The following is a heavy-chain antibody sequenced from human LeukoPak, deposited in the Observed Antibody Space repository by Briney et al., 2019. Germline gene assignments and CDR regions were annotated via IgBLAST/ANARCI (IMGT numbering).Heavy chain of an antibody. CDR2: IYHSGRT. CDR3: ARLTIGDYGDRESGFDY. D-gene: IGHD4-17*01. Sequence: PSETLSLTCTVSGYSISSGDYWGWIRQPPGKGLEWIGSIYHSGRTYYNPSLKSRVTISVDTSKNQVSLILTSVTAADTAVYYCARLTIGDYGDRESGFDYWGQGTLVTVSS. J-gene: IGHJ4*02. CDR1: GYSISSGDY. V-gene: IGHV4-38-2*02.